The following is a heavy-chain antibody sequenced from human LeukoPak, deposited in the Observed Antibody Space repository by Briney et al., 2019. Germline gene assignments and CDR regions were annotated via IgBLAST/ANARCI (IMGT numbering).Heavy chain of an antibody. J-gene: IGHJ4*02. CDR1: GFTFSSYA. Sequence: QSGGSLRLSCAASGFTFSSYAMSWVRQAPGKGLEWVSAISGSGGSTYYADSAKGRFTISRDNSKNTLYLQMNSLRAEDTAVYYCAKDPYSGTYFDYWGQGTLVTVPS. CDR3: AKDPYSGTYFDY. V-gene: IGHV3-23*01. D-gene: IGHD1-26*01. CDR2: ISGSGGST.